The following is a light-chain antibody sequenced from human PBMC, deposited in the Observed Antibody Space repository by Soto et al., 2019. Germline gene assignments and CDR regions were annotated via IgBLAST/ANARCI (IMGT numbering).Light chain of an antibody. CDR1: QSVGSNF. CDR3: RQYGRSLGSA. J-gene: IGKJ4*01. CDR2: GAS. Sequence: EIVLTQSPGTLSLSPGERATLSCRASQSVGSNFLAWYQEKPGQAPRLLIYGASSRATGIPDRFSGSGSGTDFTLTISRLEPEDFAVYYCRQYGRSLGSAFGGGTEVEIK. V-gene: IGKV3-20*01.